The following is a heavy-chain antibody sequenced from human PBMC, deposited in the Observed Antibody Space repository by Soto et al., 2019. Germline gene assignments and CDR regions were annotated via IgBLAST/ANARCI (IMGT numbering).Heavy chain of an antibody. CDR3: ARDHYYDSSPRTYYYGMDV. V-gene: IGHV4-59*01. Sequence: SETLSLTCTVSGGSISSYYWSWIRQPPGKGLEWIGYIYYSGSTNYNPSLKSRVTISVDTSKNQFSLKLSSVTAADTAVYYCARDHYYDSSPRTYYYGMDVWGQGTTVTVSS. CDR1: GGSISSYY. CDR2: IYYSGST. J-gene: IGHJ6*02. D-gene: IGHD3-22*01.